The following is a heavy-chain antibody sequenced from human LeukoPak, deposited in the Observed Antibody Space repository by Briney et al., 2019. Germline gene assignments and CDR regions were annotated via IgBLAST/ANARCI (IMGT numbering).Heavy chain of an antibody. D-gene: IGHD6-19*01. CDR2: ISSSSSYI. CDR1: GFTFNSYS. J-gene: IGHJ4*02. Sequence: PGGSLRLSCAASGFTFNSYSMNWVRQAPGKGLEWVSSISSSSSYIYYADSVKGRFTISRDNAKNSLYLQMNSLRAEDTAVYYCARDTVAVAGGFDYWGQGTLVTVSS. CDR3: ARDTVAVAGGFDY. V-gene: IGHV3-21*01.